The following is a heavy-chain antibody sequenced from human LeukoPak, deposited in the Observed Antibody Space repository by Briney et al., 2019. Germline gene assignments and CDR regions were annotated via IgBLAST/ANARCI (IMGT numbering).Heavy chain of an antibody. Sequence: PSETLSLTCAVYGGSFSGYYWRWIRQPPGKGLEWIGEINNSGGTNYNPTLKRRVTISVDTSKSPFSLKLSSVTAADTAVYYCARGRYYYDSSGYYRVHYYGMDVWGQGTTVTVSS. V-gene: IGHV4-34*01. D-gene: IGHD3-22*01. CDR1: GGSFSGYY. J-gene: IGHJ6*02. CDR2: INNSGGT. CDR3: ARGRYYYDSSGYYRVHYYGMDV.